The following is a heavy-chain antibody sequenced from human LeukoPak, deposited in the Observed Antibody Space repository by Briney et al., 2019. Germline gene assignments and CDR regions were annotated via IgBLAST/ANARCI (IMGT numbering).Heavy chain of an antibody. CDR1: GYTFTSYY. CDR3: ASEGRACSGGSCGSGGY. J-gene: IGHJ4*02. V-gene: IGHV1-46*01. Sequence: ASVKVSCKASGYTFTSYYMHWVRQAPGQGLECMGIINPSGGSTSYAQKFQGRVTMTRDTSTSTVYMELSSLRSEDTAVYYCASEGRACSGGSCGSGGYWGQGTLVTVSS. CDR2: INPSGGST. D-gene: IGHD2-15*01.